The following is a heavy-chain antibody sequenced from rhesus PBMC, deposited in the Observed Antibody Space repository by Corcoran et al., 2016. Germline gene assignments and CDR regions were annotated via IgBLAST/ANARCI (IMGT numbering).Heavy chain of an antibody. CDR1: GYSISSGYG. Sequence: QVQLQESGPGLVKPSETLSLTCAVSGYSISSGYGWSWNRQPPGKGLGWIGYRGGSSGSTHSTPSLKCRVTISTDTSKNQFSLKLSSVTAADTAVYYCARDTVAIDFDYWGQGVLVTVSS. J-gene: IGHJ4*01. CDR3: ARDTVAIDFDY. D-gene: IGHD4-29*01. V-gene: IGHV4-127*01. CDR2: RGGSSGST.